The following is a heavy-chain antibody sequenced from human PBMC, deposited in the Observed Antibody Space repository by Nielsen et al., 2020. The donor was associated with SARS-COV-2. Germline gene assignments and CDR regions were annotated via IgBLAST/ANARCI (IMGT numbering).Heavy chain of an antibody. CDR3: ARERTIFGVVRVGWFDP. CDR1: GGSISSDY. J-gene: IGHJ5*02. CDR2: IYYSGST. V-gene: IGHV4-59*01. Sequence: SETLSLTCTVSGGSISSDYWSWLRQPAGKGLEWIGYIYYSGSTNYNPSLKSRVTISVDTSKNQFSLKLSSVTAADTAVYYCARERTIFGVVRVGWFDPWGQGTLVTVSS. D-gene: IGHD3-3*01.